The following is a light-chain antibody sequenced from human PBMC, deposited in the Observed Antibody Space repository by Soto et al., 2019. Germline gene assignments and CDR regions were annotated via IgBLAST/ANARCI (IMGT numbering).Light chain of an antibody. CDR2: GAS. CDR3: QQYNSAPFP. CDR1: QGISNF. V-gene: IGKV1-27*01. J-gene: IGKJ3*01. Sequence: DIQMTQSPSSLSGFVGDTVTITCRASQGISNFLAWYQQRPGKAPKLLIYGASTLQSGAPFRIIGGVTGTDYTLTISSLQPEDVTTYSFQQYNSAPFPFGPET.